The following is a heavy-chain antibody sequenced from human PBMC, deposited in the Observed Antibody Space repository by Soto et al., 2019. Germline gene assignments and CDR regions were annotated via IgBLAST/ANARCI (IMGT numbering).Heavy chain of an antibody. V-gene: IGHV3-21*01. CDR1: GFTFSSYS. CDR3: ARETPAKHGDY. CDR2: ISSSSSYI. Sequence: EVQLVESGGGLVKPGGSPRLSCAASGFTFSSYSMNWVRQAPGKGLEWVSSISSSSSYIYYADSVKGRFTISRDNAKNSLYLQMNSLRAEDTAVYYCARETPAKHGDYWGQGTLVTVSS. D-gene: IGHD2-15*01. J-gene: IGHJ4*02.